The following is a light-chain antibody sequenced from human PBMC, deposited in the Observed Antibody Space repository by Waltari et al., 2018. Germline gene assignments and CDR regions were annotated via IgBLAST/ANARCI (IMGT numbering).Light chain of an antibody. CDR2: KAS. V-gene: IGKV1-5*03. CDR1: QRISSG. J-gene: IGKJ1*01. Sequence: DIQMTQSPSTLSASVGDRVTIPCRASQRISSGVAWYQQKPGKAPKLLIYKASNLESGVPSRFSGSGSGTEFALTISSLQPDDFATYYCQQYSSYPTWTFGQGTKVEIK. CDR3: QQYSSYPTWT.